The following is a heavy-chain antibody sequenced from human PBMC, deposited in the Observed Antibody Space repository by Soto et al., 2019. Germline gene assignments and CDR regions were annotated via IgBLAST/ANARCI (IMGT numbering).Heavy chain of an antibody. CDR3: ARDRDDSGDAGY. J-gene: IGHJ4*02. V-gene: IGHV3-33*01. D-gene: IGHD2-21*02. Sequence: QTGGSLRLSCVASGFSFNRFVMHWVRQAPGKGLEWVADLWSDGSNTYYSDSVRGRFTISRDNSKNTLYLQMNSLTAEDTAVYHCARDRDDSGDAGYWGQGTLVTVSS. CDR2: LWSDGSNT. CDR1: GFSFNRFV.